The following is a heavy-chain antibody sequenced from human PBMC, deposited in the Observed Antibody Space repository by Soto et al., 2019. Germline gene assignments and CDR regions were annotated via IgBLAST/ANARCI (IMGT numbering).Heavy chain of an antibody. Sequence: QVQLVESGGGLVKPGGSLRLSCAASGFTFSDYYMSWIRQAPGKGLEWVSYISSSGSTIYYADSVKGRFTISRDNAKNSLYLQMNSLRAEDTAVYYCAREDWHSSSWSYQNWFDPWGQGTLVTVSS. CDR2: ISSSGSTI. CDR3: AREDWHSSSWSYQNWFDP. D-gene: IGHD6-13*01. CDR1: GFTFSDYY. V-gene: IGHV3-11*01. J-gene: IGHJ5*02.